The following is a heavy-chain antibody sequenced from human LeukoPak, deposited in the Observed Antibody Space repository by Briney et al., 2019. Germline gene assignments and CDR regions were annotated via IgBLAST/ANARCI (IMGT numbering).Heavy chain of an antibody. J-gene: IGHJ3*02. CDR3: ARDYGDSGSIDAFDI. V-gene: IGHV3-33*01. D-gene: IGHD4-17*01. Sequence: GRSLRLSCAASGFTFSSYGMHWVRQAPGKGLEWVAVIWYDGSNKYYADSVKGRFTISRDNSKNSLYLQMNSLRAEDTAVYYCARDYGDSGSIDAFDIWGQGTMVTVSS. CDR2: IWYDGSNK. CDR1: GFTFSSYG.